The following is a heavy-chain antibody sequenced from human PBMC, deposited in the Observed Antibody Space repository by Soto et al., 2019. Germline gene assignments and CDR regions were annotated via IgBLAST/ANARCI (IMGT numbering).Heavy chain of an antibody. J-gene: IGHJ4*02. D-gene: IGHD6-6*01. V-gene: IGHV3-11*01. CDR1: GFTFIDYS. Sequence: LRLCCVASGFTFIDYSMSWIRQAPGKGLEWLAFIDSRGRTLSFADSVRGRFTISRDNAENSVYLQMDSLRADDTAVYYCARQAARNYIDSWGQGNSVTVSS. CDR2: IDSRGRTL. CDR3: ARQAARNYIDS.